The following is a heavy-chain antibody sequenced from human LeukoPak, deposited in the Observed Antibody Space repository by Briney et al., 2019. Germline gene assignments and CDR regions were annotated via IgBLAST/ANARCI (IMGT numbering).Heavy chain of an antibody. CDR2: IKQDGSEK. J-gene: IGHJ4*02. CDR1: GFTFNNYW. CDR3: ARVNDFWSGSDY. Sequence: GGSLRLSCAASGFTFNNYWIHWVRQAPGKGLEWVANIKQDGSEKYYVDSVKGRFTISRDNAKNSLYLQMNSLRAEDTAVYYCARVNDFWSGSDYWGQGTLVTVSS. D-gene: IGHD3-3*01. V-gene: IGHV3-7*01.